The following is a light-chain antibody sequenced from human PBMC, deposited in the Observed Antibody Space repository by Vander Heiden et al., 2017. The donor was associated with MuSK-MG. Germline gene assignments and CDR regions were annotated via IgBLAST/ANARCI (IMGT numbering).Light chain of an antibody. J-gene: IGKJ1*01. Sequence: DIEMTQSPSSLSAAVGDTVTITCRAGQSISTYLSWYQQKPGKAPRLLIYAASTLQSGVPSRFSGSGYGTDFTLTISRLQPEDLGTYYCQQSYTSPWTFGRGTKVEI. CDR2: AAS. CDR1: QSISTY. CDR3: QQSYTSPWT. V-gene: IGKV1-39*01.